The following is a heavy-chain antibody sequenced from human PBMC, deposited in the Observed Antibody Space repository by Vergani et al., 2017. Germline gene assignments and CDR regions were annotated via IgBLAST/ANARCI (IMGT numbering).Heavy chain of an antibody. J-gene: IGHJ6*02. V-gene: IGHV1-46*01. CDR1: GYTFTSYY. Sequence: QVQLVQSGAEVKKPGASVKVSCKASGYTFTSYYMHWVRQAPGQGLEWMGIINPSGGSTSYAQKFQGRVTMTRDTSTSTVYMELSSLRSEDTAVYYCARSXKDGYSYGYSRVYYGMDVWGQGTTVTVSS. CDR3: ARSXKDGYSYGYSRVYYGMDV. CDR2: INPSGGST. D-gene: IGHD5-18*01.